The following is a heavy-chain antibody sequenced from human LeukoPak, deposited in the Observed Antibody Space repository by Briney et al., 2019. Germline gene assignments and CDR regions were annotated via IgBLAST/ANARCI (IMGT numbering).Heavy chain of an antibody. CDR2: ISTKTGHP. V-gene: IGHV7-4-1*02. J-gene: IGHJ4*02. CDR3: ASEGTVLDY. Sequence: ASVKVSCKASGYRFTSYAMNWVGQAPGQGLEWMGWISTKTGHPTYAQGFTGRFVFSLDTYVSTSYLQISSLKAEDTAVYYCASEGTVLDYWGQGTLVTVSS. D-gene: IGHD1-1*01. CDR1: GYRFTSYA.